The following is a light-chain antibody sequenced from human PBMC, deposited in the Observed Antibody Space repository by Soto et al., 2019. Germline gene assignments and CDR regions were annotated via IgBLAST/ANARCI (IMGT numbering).Light chain of an antibody. CDR3: QVWDGDSDHVV. Sequence: SYELTQPPSVSVAPGRTATFTCGGDNVESKSVHWYQQKPGQAPVLVIYYDSDRPSGIPERFSGSNSGDTATLTISRVEAGDEADYFCQVWDGDSDHVVFGGGTKLTVL. CDR2: YDS. CDR1: NVESKS. J-gene: IGLJ2*01. V-gene: IGLV3-21*04.